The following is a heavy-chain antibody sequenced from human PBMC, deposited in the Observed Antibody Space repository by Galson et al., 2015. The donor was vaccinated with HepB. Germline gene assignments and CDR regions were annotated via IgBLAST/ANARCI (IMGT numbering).Heavy chain of an antibody. CDR2: INAYNGKT. J-gene: IGHJ6*02. D-gene: IGHD6-13*01. Sequence: SVKVSCKASGYTFSNYGMSWVRQAPGQGLEWMGWINAYNGKTNYAQKVEGRVTMTTDTSTTTAYMELRSLRSDDTAVYYCARGGSSTWYYSYGMDVWGQGTTVTVSS. CDR3: ARGGSSTWYYSYGMDV. CDR1: GYTFSNYG. V-gene: IGHV1-18*04.